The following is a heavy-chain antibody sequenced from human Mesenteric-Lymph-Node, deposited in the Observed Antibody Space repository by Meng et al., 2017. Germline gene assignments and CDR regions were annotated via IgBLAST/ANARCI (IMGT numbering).Heavy chain of an antibody. J-gene: IGHJ4*02. V-gene: IGHV3-30*14. D-gene: IGHD5-18*01. CDR2: ISYDGSNK. CDR1: GFTFSSYA. CDR3: ARVPPTDTATVDYFDY. Sequence: RSLRLSCAASGFTFSSYALHWVRQAPGKGLEWVAVISYDGSNKYYADSVKGRLTISRHNSKNTLYLQMNSLRPEDTAVYYCARVPPTDTATVDYFDYWGQGTLVTVSS.